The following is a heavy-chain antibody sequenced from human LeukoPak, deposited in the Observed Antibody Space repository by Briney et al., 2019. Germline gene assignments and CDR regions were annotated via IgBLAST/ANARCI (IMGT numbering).Heavy chain of an antibody. J-gene: IGHJ6*03. CDR2: IYPDDSDT. CDR3: ARHGHCTNGVCYSNYYYHMDV. D-gene: IGHD2-8*01. V-gene: IGHV5-51*01. CDR1: GYSFASSW. Sequence: HGESLKISCKGSGYSFASSWIGWVRQMPGKGLEWMGIIYPDDSDTRYSPSFEGQITISVDKSISTAYLQWSSLKASDTAVYYFARHGHCTNGVCYSNYYYHMDVWGKGTTVTVSS.